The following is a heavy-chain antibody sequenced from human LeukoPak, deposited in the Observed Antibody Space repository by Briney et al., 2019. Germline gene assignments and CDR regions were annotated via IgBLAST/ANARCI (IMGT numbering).Heavy chain of an antibody. V-gene: IGHV4-39*02. D-gene: IGHD3-22*01. CDR3: AREVEYYDSSGYRPHAFDI. CDR2: ISYSGGT. Sequence: PGGSLRLSCAASGFTFSNYGMSWVRQAPGKGLEWFGSISYSGGTSYNPSLRSRVTISVDTSKNQFSLKLNSVTAADTAVYYCAREVEYYDSSGYRPHAFDIWGQGTVVTVSS. CDR1: GFTFSNYG. J-gene: IGHJ3*02.